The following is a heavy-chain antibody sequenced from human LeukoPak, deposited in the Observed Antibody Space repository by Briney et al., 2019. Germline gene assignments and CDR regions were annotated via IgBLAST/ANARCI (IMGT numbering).Heavy chain of an antibody. Sequence: PSETLSLTCTVSGGSISSYYWSWIRQPAGKGLEWIGRIYTSGSTNYNPSLKSRVTISVDTSKNQFSLKLSSVTAADTAVYYCARRRGLYSPGYYFDYWGQGTLVTVSS. J-gene: IGHJ4*02. CDR3: ARRRGLYSPGYYFDY. V-gene: IGHV4-4*07. CDR2: IYTSGST. D-gene: IGHD6-13*01. CDR1: GGSISSYY.